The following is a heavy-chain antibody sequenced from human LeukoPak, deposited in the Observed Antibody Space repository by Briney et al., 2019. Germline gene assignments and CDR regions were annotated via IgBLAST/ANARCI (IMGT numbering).Heavy chain of an antibody. CDR1: GFAVSNNY. D-gene: IGHD3-22*01. CDR2: ISGVGST. Sequence: GGSLRFSGAGSGFAVSNNYMSWVRQAPGKGLEWVSSISGVGSTSYAASVKGRFTISRDNARSTLYLLMDSLRAEDTAVYYCARSGYYYDSSGSSSWGQGTLVTVSS. CDR3: ARSGYYYDSSGSSS. J-gene: IGHJ5*02. V-gene: IGHV3-66*01.